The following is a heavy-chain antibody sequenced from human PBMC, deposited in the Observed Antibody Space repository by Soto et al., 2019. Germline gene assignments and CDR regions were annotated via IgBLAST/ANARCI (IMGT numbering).Heavy chain of an antibody. CDR1: GFTFSSYE. Sequence: GGSLRLSCAASGFTFSSYEMNWVRKAPGTGLEWVSYISSSCSTIYYADSVKGRFTISRDNAKNSLYLQMNSLRAEDKAVYYCARVPDFWSGYLPYNYYYYGMDVWGQGTTVTVSS. CDR3: ARVPDFWSGYLPYNYYYYGMDV. J-gene: IGHJ6*02. V-gene: IGHV3-48*03. D-gene: IGHD3-3*01. CDR2: ISSSCSTI.